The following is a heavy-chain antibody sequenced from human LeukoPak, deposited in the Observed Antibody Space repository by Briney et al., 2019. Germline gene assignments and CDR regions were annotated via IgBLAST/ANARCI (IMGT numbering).Heavy chain of an antibody. CDR3: ARGLGGSGWEYFQH. V-gene: IGHV4-4*07. Sequence: SETLSLTCTVSGGSISSRYRSWIRQPAGKGLEWIGRIYTSGITNYNPSLKSRVTMSVDTSKKQFSLRLSSVTAADTALYYCARGLGGSGWEYFQHWGQGTLVTVSS. CDR1: GGSISSRY. D-gene: IGHD6-25*01. J-gene: IGHJ1*01. CDR2: IYTSGIT.